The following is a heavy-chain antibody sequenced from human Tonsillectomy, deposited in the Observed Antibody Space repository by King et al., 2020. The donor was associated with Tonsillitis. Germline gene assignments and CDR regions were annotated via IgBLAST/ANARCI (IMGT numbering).Heavy chain of an antibody. CDR2: LCWNSCSK. D-gene: IGHD3-10*01. CDR1: GFTFRDYA. CDR3: AKDENYGSGSYIDY. V-gene: IGHV3-9*01. J-gene: IGHJ4*02. Sequence: DVQLVEFGGGLVQPGRSLRMSCLAFGFTFRDYAMHWARQAPGKGLGWVSGLCWNSCSKGYADSVRGRFTISRDNAKNSLYLQMNSLRAEDTALYYCAKDENYGSGSYIDYWGQGILVTVSS.